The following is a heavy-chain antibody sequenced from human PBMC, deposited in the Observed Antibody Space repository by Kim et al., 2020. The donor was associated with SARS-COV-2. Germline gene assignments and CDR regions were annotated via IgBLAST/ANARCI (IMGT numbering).Heavy chain of an antibody. CDR2: IYHSGST. V-gene: IGHV4-4*02. D-gene: IGHD5-18*01. J-gene: IGHJ4*02. CDR3: ARDRYSYGYLVGSDY. CDR1: GGSISSSNW. Sequence: SETLSLTCAVSGGSISSSNWWSWVRQPPGKGLEWIGEIYHSGSTNYNPSLKSRVTISVDKSKNQFSLKLSSVTAADTAVYYCARDRYSYGYLVGSDYWGQGTLVTVSS.